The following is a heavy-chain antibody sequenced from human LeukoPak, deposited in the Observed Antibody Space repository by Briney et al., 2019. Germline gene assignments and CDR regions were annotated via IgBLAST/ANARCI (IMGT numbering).Heavy chain of an antibody. Sequence: SETLSLTCTVSGGSISSSSYYWGWIRQPPGKGLEWIGSIYYSGSTYYNPSLKSRVTISVDTSKNQFSLKLSSVTAADTAVYYCARQLRGSYYANFDYRGQGTLVTVSS. V-gene: IGHV4-39*01. CDR2: IYYSGST. CDR1: GGSISSSSYY. D-gene: IGHD1-26*01. J-gene: IGHJ4*02. CDR3: ARQLRGSYYANFDY.